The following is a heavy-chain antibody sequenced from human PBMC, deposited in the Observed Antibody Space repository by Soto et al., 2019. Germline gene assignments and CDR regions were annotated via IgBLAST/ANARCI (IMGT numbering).Heavy chain of an antibody. CDR3: AKKKLQLVASYFFDY. D-gene: IGHD2-15*01. J-gene: IGHJ4*02. CDR1: GFTFSSYA. Sequence: GWSLRLSCAASGFTFSSYAMSWVRQAPGKGLKWVSAISGSGGSTYYADSVKVRFTISRDNSKNTLYLQMNSLRVEDTAVYYCAKKKLQLVASYFFDYWGQGALVTVSS. CDR2: ISGSGGST. V-gene: IGHV3-23*01.